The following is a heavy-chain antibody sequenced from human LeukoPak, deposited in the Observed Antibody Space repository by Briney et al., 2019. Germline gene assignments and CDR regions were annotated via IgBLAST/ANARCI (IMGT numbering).Heavy chain of an antibody. CDR1: GGSISSGGYY. CDR3: ARSRVWSDYWGYFDY. CDR2: IYYSGST. D-gene: IGHD3-3*01. Sequence: SETLSLTCTVSGGSISSGGYYWSWIRQHPGKGLEWIGYIYYSGSTYYNPSLKSRVTISVDTSKNQFSLKLSSVTAADTAVYYCARSRVWSDYWGYFDYWGQETLVTVSS. V-gene: IGHV4-31*03. J-gene: IGHJ4*02.